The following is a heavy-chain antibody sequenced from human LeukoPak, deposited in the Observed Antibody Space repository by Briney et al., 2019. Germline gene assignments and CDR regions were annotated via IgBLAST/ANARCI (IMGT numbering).Heavy chain of an antibody. D-gene: IGHD1-1*01. CDR3: ARDPYNGAYSEGYYYYYMDV. CDR2: IRYDGTNK. J-gene: IGHJ6*03. CDR1: GFTFRSYG. V-gene: IGHV3-33*08. Sequence: PGRSLRLSCAASGFTFRSYGMHWVRQAPGKGLEWVAFIRYDGTNKYYADSVKGRFTISRDNAQNSLYLQMNSLRVEDTAIYYCARDPYNGAYSEGYYYYYMDVWGKGTTVTVSS.